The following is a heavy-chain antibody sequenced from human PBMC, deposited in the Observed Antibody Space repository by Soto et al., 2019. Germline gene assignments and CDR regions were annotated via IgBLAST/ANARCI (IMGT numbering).Heavy chain of an antibody. D-gene: IGHD1-1*01. Sequence: EVQLVESGGGLVKPGGSLRLSCTASGFTFTAYTINWVRQAPGKGLEWVASITRDSNHIYFADSVKGRFTLSRDNAKNSVYLQMNSLRAEDTAIYYCGVQYDYWGQGTLVTVSS. V-gene: IGHV3-21*01. J-gene: IGHJ4*02. CDR2: ITRDSNHI. CDR3: GVQYDY. CDR1: GFTFTAYT.